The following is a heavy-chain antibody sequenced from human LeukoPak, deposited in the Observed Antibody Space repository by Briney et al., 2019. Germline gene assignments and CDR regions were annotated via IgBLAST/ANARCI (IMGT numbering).Heavy chain of an antibody. CDR1: GSTFSSYA. V-gene: IGHV3-23*01. CDR2: ISGSGGST. J-gene: IGHJ4*02. D-gene: IGHD3-22*01. CDR3: AKDYDSSGYYSLYYFDY. Sequence: GGSLRLSCAASGSTFSSYAMSWVRQAPGKGLEWVSAISGSGGSTYYADSVKGRFTISRDNSKNTLYPQMNSLRAEDTAVYYCAKDYDSSGYYSLYYFDYWGQGTLVTVSS.